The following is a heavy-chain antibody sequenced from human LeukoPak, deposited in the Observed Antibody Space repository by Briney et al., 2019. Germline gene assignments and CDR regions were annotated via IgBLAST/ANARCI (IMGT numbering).Heavy chain of an antibody. V-gene: IGHV3-30*03. J-gene: IGHJ4*02. CDR2: ISNNGSNK. D-gene: IGHD6-13*01. CDR3: ASSLPRYSSSWYLFNY. CDR1: GFPFNTYG. Sequence: PGRSLRLSCVASGFPFNTYGMQWVRQAPGKGLEWVAVISNNGSNKYYADSVKGRFTISRDNYKNTLYLQMNSLRAEDTAVYYCASSLPRYSSSWYLFNYWGQGTLVTVSS.